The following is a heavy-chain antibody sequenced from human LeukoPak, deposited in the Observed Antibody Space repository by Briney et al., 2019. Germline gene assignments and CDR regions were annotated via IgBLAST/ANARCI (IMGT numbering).Heavy chain of an antibody. CDR2: ISGSGGST. CDR3: ARDGEDYGGAFDY. J-gene: IGHJ4*02. Sequence: PGGSLRLSCAASGFTFSSYAMSWVRQAPGKGLEWVSAISGSGGSTYYADSVKGRFTISRDNSKNTLYLQMNSLRAEDTAVYYCARDGEDYGGAFDYWGQGTLVTVSS. CDR1: GFTFSSYA. V-gene: IGHV3-23*01. D-gene: IGHD4-23*01.